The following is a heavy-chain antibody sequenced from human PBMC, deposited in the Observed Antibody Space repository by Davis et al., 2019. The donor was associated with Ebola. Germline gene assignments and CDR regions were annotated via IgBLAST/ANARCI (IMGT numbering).Heavy chain of an antibody. CDR1: GLPFTSNR. V-gene: IGHV3-30*02. Sequence: GGSLRLSCAASGLPFTSNRLHWVPRAPGRGLEGVSLIRYVGSREYYADAVKGRFTVSRDNSKNTLYLQMSGLRTENPAVYRCAKMHDYADNWFFDLWGRGTLVTVSS. J-gene: IGHJ2*01. CDR2: IRYVGSRE. D-gene: IGHD4-17*01. CDR3: AKMHDYADNWFFDL.